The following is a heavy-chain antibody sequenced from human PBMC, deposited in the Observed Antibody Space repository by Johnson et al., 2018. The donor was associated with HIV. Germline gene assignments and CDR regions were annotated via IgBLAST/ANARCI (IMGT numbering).Heavy chain of an antibody. V-gene: IGHV3-11*01. J-gene: IGHJ3*02. Sequence: QVQLVESGGGLVKPGGSLRLSCAASGFTFSDYYMSWIRQAPGKGLEWVSYISSSGSTIYYADSVKGRFTISRDNSMNTLFLQMNSLRVDDTAVYYCAKTDPTVTQEPFDIWGQGTMVTVSS. D-gene: IGHD4-17*01. CDR2: ISSSGSTI. CDR1: GFTFSDYY. CDR3: AKTDPTVTQEPFDI.